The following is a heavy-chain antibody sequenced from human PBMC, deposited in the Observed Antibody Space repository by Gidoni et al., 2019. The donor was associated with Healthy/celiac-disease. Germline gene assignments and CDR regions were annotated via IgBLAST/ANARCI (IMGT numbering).Heavy chain of an antibody. CDR3: AREKADHFDY. D-gene: IGHD3-3*02. CDR1: GFTFSSYG. V-gene: IGHV3-33*08. CDR2: IWYDGSNK. Sequence: QVQLVESVGGVVQPGRSLRLSCAPSGFTFSSYGMHWVRQAPGKGLEWVAVIWYDGSNKYYADSVKGRFTISRDNSKNTLYLQMNSLRAEDTAVYYCAREKADHFDYWGQGTLVTVSS. J-gene: IGHJ4*02.